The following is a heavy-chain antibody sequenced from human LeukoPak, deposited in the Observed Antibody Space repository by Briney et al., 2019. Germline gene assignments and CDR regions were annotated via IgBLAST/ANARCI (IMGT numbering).Heavy chain of an antibody. D-gene: IGHD6-19*01. CDR3: AKGGYSSGWYYYFDY. CDR2: IRYDGSNK. Sequence: PGGSLRLSCAASGFTVSSNYMSWVRQAPGKGLEWVAFIRYDGSNKYYADSVKGRFTISRDNSKNTLYLQMNSLRAEDTAVYYCAKGGYSSGWYYYFDYWGQGTLVTVSS. V-gene: IGHV3-30*02. CDR1: GFTVSSNY. J-gene: IGHJ4*02.